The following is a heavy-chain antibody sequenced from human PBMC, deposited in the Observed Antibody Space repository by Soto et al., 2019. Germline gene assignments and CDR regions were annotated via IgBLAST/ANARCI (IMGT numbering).Heavy chain of an antibody. Sequence: QTLSLTCDISGDSFSSNTASWNWIRQSPSRGLEWLGRTYLRSKWYNDYAVSVKSRIIINPDTSDNQFPLQLNSVTPEETAGYFCAKGDNLGPKTGYAFDPWGQGIMVTVSS. CDR2: TYLRSKWYN. CDR1: GDSFSSNTAS. CDR3: AKGDNLGPKTGYAFDP. J-gene: IGHJ5*02. V-gene: IGHV6-1*01. D-gene: IGHD5-12*01.